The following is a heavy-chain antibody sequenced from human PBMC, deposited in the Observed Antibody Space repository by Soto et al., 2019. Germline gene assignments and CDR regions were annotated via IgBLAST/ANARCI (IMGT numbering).Heavy chain of an antibody. D-gene: IGHD6-19*01. CDR3: ARGMYNSGWNLDL. CDR1: VGSVSSATYF. V-gene: IGHV4-61*01. CDR2: ILHSGSA. Sequence: SETLSLTCPVSVGSVSSATYFWSWVRQPPGRGLEWIAYILHSGSAMYNPSLKSRVTILLNTSKTQFSLRLTSVTAADTAVYYCARGMYNSGWNLDLWGQGRVVTVSS. J-gene: IGHJ5*02.